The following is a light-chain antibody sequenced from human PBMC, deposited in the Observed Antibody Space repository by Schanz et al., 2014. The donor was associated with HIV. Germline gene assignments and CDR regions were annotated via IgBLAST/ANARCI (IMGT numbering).Light chain of an antibody. J-gene: IGLJ2*01. CDR2: EVD. CDR3: SSYRSLNNMI. V-gene: IGLV2-8*01. Sequence: QSALTQPPSASGSPGQSVTISCTGTSSDVGDYNYVSWYQQHPGKAPKIMIYEVDKRPSGVPDRFSGSKSGNTASLTVSGLQAEDEADYHCSSYRSLNNMIFGGGTKLTVL. CDR1: SSDVGDYNY.